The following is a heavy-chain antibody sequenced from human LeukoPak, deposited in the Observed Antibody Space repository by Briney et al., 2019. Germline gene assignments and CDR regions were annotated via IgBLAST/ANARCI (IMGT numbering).Heavy chain of an antibody. D-gene: IGHD3-10*01. CDR1: GFTFSDYY. V-gene: IGHV3-11*01. J-gene: IGHJ6*02. Sequence: GGSLRPSCAASGFTFSDYYMSWIRQAPGKGLEWVSYISSSGSTIYYADSVKGRFTISRDNAKNSLYLQMNSLRAEDTAVYYCARDQGFGEFTYYYGMDVWGQGTTVTVSS. CDR2: ISSSGSTI. CDR3: ARDQGFGEFTYYYGMDV.